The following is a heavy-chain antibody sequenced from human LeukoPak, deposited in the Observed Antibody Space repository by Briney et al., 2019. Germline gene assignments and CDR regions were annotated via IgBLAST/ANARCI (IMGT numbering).Heavy chain of an antibody. V-gene: IGHV1-18*01. CDR3: ARDSFLGYYDSSGFTQYYFDY. CDR1: GYTFTSYG. CDR2: ISAYNGNT. Sequence: ASVKVSCKASGYTFTSYGISWVRQAPGQGLEWMGWISAYNGNTNYAQKLQGRVTMTTDTSTSTAYMELRSLRSDDTAVYYCARDSFLGYYDSSGFTQYYFDYWGQGTLVTVSS. J-gene: IGHJ4*02. D-gene: IGHD3-22*01.